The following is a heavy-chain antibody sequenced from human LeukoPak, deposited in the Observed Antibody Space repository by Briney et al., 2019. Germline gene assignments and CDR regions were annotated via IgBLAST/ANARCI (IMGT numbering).Heavy chain of an antibody. CDR1: GFTFSSYS. Sequence: PGQSLRLSCAASGFTFSSYSMSWVRQAPGKGLEWVSGITGSGDTTHHVDSVKGRFTNSRDNSKNTLFLQMNSLRVEDTALYYCARAYGSSGYFQLPIDYWGQGTLVTVSS. D-gene: IGHD3-22*01. CDR2: ITGSGDTT. CDR3: ARAYGSSGYFQLPIDY. J-gene: IGHJ4*02. V-gene: IGHV3-23*01.